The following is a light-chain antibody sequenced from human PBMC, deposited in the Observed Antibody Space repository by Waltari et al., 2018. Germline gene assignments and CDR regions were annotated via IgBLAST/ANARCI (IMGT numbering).Light chain of an antibody. J-gene: IGKJ2*01. CDR2: DAS. CDR3: QQYGRSWNT. Sequence: EIVLTQSPGTLSLSPGERATLPCRASQSVRSSSLAWYQQKPGQAPRLLIHDASSRATGIPDRFSGSGSGTDFTLTINRLEPEDSAVYYCQQYGRSWNTFGQGTKLEI. V-gene: IGKV3-20*01. CDR1: QSVRSSS.